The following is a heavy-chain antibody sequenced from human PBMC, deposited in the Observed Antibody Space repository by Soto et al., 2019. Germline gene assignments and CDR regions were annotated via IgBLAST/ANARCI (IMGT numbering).Heavy chain of an antibody. CDR1: GDTFNFYS. D-gene: IGHD3-10*01. V-gene: IGHV1-69*02. J-gene: IGHJ4*02. Sequence: QVQLVQSGAEVTRPGSSVKVSCKASGDTFNFYSINSVRQAPGLGLEWKGRVNPIFGMTNYAQKFQGRVTMTVAKSTSTVYMELSSLRSEATAIYYCASSYGSGYRAVDYWGQGALVTFSS. CDR2: VNPIFGMT. CDR3: ASSYGSGYRAVDY.